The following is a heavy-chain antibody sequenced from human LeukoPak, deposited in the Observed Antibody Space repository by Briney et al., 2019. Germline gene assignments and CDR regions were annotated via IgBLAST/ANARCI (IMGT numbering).Heavy chain of an antibody. Sequence: GASVKVSCKASGYTFTDYFIHWVRQAPGQGLEWXXXINPNIGDASYAQKFQDRVTMTRDRSIDTAYMELSRLTSDDTAVYYCARMALDGGDSIGFDSWGQGTLVTVSS. V-gene: IGHV1-2*02. J-gene: IGHJ5*01. D-gene: IGHD2-21*02. CDR3: ARMALDGGDSIGFDS. CDR2: INPNIGDA. CDR1: GYTFTDYF.